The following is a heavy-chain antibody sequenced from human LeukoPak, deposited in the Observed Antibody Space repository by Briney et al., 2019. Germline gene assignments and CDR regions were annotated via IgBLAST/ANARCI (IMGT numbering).Heavy chain of an antibody. CDR3: ARATGGIFYYGSDLCWFDP. CDR2: FYYCGST. V-gene: IGHV4-61*01. D-gene: IGHD3-10*01. CDR1: GGSVSSGSYY. Sequence: SETLSLTCTVSGGSVSSGSYYWNWIRHPPGKGLEGTGYFYYCGSTNYNPSPKSRFTISVYPSKNQCSLKLSSVTAADTAVYYCARATGGIFYYGSDLCWFDPWGQGNLVTVSS. J-gene: IGHJ5*02.